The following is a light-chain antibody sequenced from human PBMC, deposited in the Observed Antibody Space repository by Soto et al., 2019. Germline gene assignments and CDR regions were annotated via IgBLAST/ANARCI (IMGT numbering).Light chain of an antibody. Sequence: DIQMTQSPSSLAASVGDRVTITCQASQDIGKSLNWYQQRPGKAPKLLIYGVSNLETGVPSRFSGTGSGTHFTFTITSLQPEDVATYYCQQYNVRTAITFGPGTKVDMK. CDR2: GVS. J-gene: IGKJ3*01. CDR3: QQYNVRTAIT. CDR1: QDIGKS. V-gene: IGKV1-33*01.